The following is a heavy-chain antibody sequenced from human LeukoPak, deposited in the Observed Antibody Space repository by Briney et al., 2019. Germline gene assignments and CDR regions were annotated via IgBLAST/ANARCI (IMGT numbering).Heavy chain of an antibody. J-gene: IGHJ6*03. V-gene: IGHV3-9*01. CDR2: ISWNSGSI. D-gene: IGHD6-6*01. Sequence: GGSLRLSCSASGFTFDDYAMHWVRQAPGKGLEWVSGISWNSGSIGYADSVKGRFTISRDNAKNSLYLQMNSLRAEDTAVYYCARDRAARPGYYYMTSGAKGPRSPSP. CDR3: ARDRAARPGYYYMTS. CDR1: GFTFDDYA.